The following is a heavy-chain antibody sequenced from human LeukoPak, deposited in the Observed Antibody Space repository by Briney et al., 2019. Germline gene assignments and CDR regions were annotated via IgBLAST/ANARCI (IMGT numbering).Heavy chain of an antibody. Sequence: GASVKVSCKASGYTFTSYSINWVRQAPGQGLEWMGWISAYNGNTNYAQKLQGRVTMTTETSTSTAYMELRSLRSDDTAVYYCARVTLSEIVVFDIWGQGTMVTVSS. D-gene: IGHD2-15*01. V-gene: IGHV1-18*01. CDR1: GYTFTSYS. CDR3: ARVTLSEIVVFDI. J-gene: IGHJ3*02. CDR2: ISAYNGNT.